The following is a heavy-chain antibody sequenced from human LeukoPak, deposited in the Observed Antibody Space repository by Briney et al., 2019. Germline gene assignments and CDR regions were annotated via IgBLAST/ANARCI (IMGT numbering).Heavy chain of an antibody. CDR1: GFTVSSNY. Sequence: GGSLRLSCAASGFTVSSNYMSWVRQAPEKGLEWVSVIYSGGSTYYADSVKGRFTISRDNSKNTLYLQMNSLRAEDTAVYYCARDVDTAMVPAFDIWGQGTMVTVSS. CDR3: ARDVDTAMVPAFDI. D-gene: IGHD5-18*01. V-gene: IGHV3-53*01. J-gene: IGHJ3*02. CDR2: IYSGGST.